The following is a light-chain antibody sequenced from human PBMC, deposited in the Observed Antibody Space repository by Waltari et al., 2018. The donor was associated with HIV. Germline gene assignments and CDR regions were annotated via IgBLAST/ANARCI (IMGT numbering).Light chain of an antibody. CDR3: AAWDDSLNGYV. J-gene: IGLJ1*01. Sequence: QSVLTQPPSASGTPGQRVTISCSGSSSNIGSNTVNWYQQLPGTAPKHLIYSNNPRPPGVPDRFSGSKSGTSASLAISGLQSEDEADYYCAAWDDSLNGYVFGTGTKVTVL. CDR1: SSNIGSNT. CDR2: SNN. V-gene: IGLV1-44*01.